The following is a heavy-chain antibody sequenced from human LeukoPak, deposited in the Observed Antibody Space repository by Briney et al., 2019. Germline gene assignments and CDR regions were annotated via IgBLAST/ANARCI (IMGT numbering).Heavy chain of an antibody. J-gene: IGHJ6*03. Sequence: ASVKVSCKASGYTFTTYDINWVRQAAGQGLEWMGWMNSNSGDAGYAQKFQGRVTMTRNTSISTAYMDLSSLTSEDTAVYYCAADPATQYYYYMDVWGKGTTVTVSS. D-gene: IGHD1-1*01. CDR2: MNSNSGDA. CDR1: GYTFTTYD. CDR3: AADPATQYYYYMDV. V-gene: IGHV1-8*01.